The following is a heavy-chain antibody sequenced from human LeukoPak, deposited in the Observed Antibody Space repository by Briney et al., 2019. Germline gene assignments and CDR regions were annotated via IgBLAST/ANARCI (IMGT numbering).Heavy chain of an antibody. CDR1: GSTFTGYY. V-gene: IGHV1-2*02. Sequence: GASVKVSCKASGSTFTGYYMHWVRQAPGQGLEWMGWINPNSGGTNYAQKFQGRVTMTRDTSISTAYMELSRLRSDDTAVYYCARDRGMHGSGSYSNYYYYYMDVWGKGTTVTVSS. CDR2: INPNSGGT. CDR3: ARDRGMHGSGSYSNYYYYYMDV. J-gene: IGHJ6*03. D-gene: IGHD3-10*01.